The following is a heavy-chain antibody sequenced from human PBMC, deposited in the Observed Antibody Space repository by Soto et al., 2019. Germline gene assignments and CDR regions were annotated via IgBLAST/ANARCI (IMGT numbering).Heavy chain of an antibody. CDR1: GFTFSRYW. CDR3: ARLRGDYTAYDF. CDR2: IKQDGSER. D-gene: IGHD4-17*01. J-gene: IGHJ4*02. V-gene: IGHV3-7*03. Sequence: GSLRLSCEGSGFTFSRYWMGWVRQAPGKGLEWVASIKQDGSERYYVDSVKGRFTVSRDNAKNSLSLQMDSLTAEDTAVYYCARLRGDYTAYDFWGQGTLVTVSS.